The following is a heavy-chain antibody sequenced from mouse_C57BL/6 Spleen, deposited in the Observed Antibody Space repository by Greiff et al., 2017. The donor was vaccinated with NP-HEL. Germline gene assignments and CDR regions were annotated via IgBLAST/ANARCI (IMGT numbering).Heavy chain of an antibody. D-gene: IGHD2-3*01. CDR3: ARGYLYYFDY. V-gene: IGHV1-42*01. CDR1: GYSFTGYY. Sequence: VQLQQSGPELVKPGASVKISCKASGYSFTGYYMNWVKQSPEKSLEWIGEIKPSTGGTTYNQKFKAKATLTVDKSSSTAYMQLKSLTSEDSAVYYCARGYLYYFDYWGQGTTLTVSS. J-gene: IGHJ2*01. CDR2: IKPSTGGT.